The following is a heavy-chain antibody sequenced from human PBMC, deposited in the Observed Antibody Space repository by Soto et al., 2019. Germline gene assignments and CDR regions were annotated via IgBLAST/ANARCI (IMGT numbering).Heavy chain of an antibody. J-gene: IGHJ5*02. CDR3: ARLYGEQRWDNWFDP. V-gene: IGHV1-69*01. D-gene: IGHD4-17*01. Sequence: QVQLVQSGAEVKKPGSSVKVSCKASGGTSSSYAISWVRQAPGQGLDWMGGIIPIFGTANYAQKFQGRVTITADESTSTAYMELSSLRSEDTAVYYCARLYGEQRWDNWFDPWGQGTLVTVSS. CDR1: GGTSSSYA. CDR2: IIPIFGTA.